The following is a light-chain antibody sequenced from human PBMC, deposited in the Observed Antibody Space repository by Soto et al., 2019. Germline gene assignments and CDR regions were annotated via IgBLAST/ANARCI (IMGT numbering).Light chain of an antibody. CDR3: QQRHMWPIT. V-gene: IGKV3-11*01. J-gene: IGKJ5*01. Sequence: VLTQSPVTLSLSPGERATLSCRASQSFRGLLAWYQQKPGQAPRLLIYDAYNRATGIPPRFSGSGSGTYFTLTISRLEPEDSAVYYCQQRHMWPITFGQGTRLEIK. CDR2: DAY. CDR1: QSFRGL.